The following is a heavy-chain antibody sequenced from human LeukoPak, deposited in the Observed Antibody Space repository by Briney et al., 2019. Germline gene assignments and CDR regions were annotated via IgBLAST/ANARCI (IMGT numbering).Heavy chain of an antibody. J-gene: IGHJ4*02. Sequence: ASVKVSCKASGYTFTGYYMHWVRQAPGQGLEWMGWINPNSGGTNYAQKFQGRVTMTRDTSISTAYMELSRLRSDDTAVYYCAKVKEEHQRAYYFDYWGQGTLVTVSS. CDR1: GYTFTGYY. CDR3: AKVKEEHQRAYYFDY. CDR2: INPNSGGT. V-gene: IGHV1-2*02. D-gene: IGHD1-26*01.